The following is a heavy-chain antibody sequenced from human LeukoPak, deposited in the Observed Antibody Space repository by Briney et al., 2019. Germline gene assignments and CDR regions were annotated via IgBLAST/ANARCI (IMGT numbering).Heavy chain of an antibody. CDR1: GGSISSSNYY. J-gene: IGHJ4*02. V-gene: IGHV4-39*01. D-gene: IGHD5-18*01. CDR2: IYYSGSS. Sequence: SETLSLTCTASGGSISSSNYYWGWIRQPPGKGLEWIGSIYYSGSSYYNPSLKSRVTISVDTSKNQFSLKLSSVTAADTAVYHCRGYTSGYLGGDYWGQGALVTVSS. CDR3: RGYTSGYLGGDY.